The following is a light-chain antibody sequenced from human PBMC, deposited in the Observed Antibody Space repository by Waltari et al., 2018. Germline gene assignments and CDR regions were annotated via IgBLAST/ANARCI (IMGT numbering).Light chain of an antibody. CDR2: AAS. V-gene: IGKV1-17*01. CDR1: QGIGSD. J-gene: IGKJ3*01. CDR3: LQHNTYPFT. Sequence: DIQMTQSPSSLSASVGDRVTITCRASQGIGSDLGWYQQKPGKAPKRLIFAASSLLSGVPSRFSGSGSGTEFTLTISSLQPEDFATYYCLQHNTYPFTFGPGTKVDIK.